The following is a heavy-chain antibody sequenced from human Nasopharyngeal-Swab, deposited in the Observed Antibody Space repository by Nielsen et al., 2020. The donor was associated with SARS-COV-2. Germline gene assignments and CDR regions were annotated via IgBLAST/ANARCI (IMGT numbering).Heavy chain of an antibody. V-gene: IGHV3-33*01. Sequence: RQAPGKGLEWVAVIWYDGSNKYYADSVKGRFTISRDNSKNTLYLQMNSLRAEDTAVYYCARDRITFGGVIVKGDAFDIWGQGTMVTVSS. J-gene: IGHJ3*02. CDR2: IWYDGSNK. D-gene: IGHD3-16*02. CDR3: ARDRITFGGVIVKGDAFDI.